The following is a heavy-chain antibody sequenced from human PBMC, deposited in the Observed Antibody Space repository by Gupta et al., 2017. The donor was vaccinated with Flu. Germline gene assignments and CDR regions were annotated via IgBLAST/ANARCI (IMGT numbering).Heavy chain of an antibody. Sequence: QVQLVQSGAEVKKPGASVKVSCKASGYTFTGYYMHWVRQAPGQGLEWMGWINPNSGGTNYAQKFQGRVTMTRDTSISTAYMELSRLRSDDTAVYYCARQYYDFWSGYPNIYGMDVWGQGTTVTVSS. CDR1: GYTFTGYY. V-gene: IGHV1-2*02. CDR2: INPNSGGT. CDR3: ARQYYDFWSGYPNIYGMDV. J-gene: IGHJ6*02. D-gene: IGHD3-3*01.